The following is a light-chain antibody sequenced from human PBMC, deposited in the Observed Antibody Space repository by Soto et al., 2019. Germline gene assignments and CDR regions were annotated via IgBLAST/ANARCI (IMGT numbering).Light chain of an antibody. Sequence: QSALTQPASVSGSPGQSITISCTGTSSDVGGYNYVSWYQQHPGKAPKLMIYDVSNRPSGVSNRCSGSKSGNTASLTISGLQAEDDADYYCSSYASSSPLVFGGGTHVTVL. CDR3: SSYASSSPLV. V-gene: IGLV2-14*01. CDR2: DVS. CDR1: SSDVGGYNY. J-gene: IGLJ3*02.